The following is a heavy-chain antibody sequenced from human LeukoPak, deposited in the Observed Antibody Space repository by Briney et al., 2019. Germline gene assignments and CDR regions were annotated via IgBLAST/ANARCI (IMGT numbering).Heavy chain of an antibody. V-gene: IGHV4-4*07. CDR1: GGSISSYY. CDR2: IYTSGST. CDR3: ARGTPFFFGGNWFDP. J-gene: IGHJ5*02. Sequence: SETLSLTCTVSGGSISSYYWSWIRQPAGKGLEWIGRIYTSGSTNYNPSLKGRVTMSVDTSKNQFSLKLGSVTAADTAVYYCARGTPFFFGGNWFDPWGQGTLVTVSS. D-gene: IGHD3-16*01.